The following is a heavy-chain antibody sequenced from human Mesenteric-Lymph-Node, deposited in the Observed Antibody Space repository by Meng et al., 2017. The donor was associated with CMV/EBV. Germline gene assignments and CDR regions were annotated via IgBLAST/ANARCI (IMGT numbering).Heavy chain of an antibody. CDR3: AKESDIVATGTTDY. Sequence: ASGFTFSTYAMSWVRQAPGKGLEWVSAISGGGGSTYYADSVKGRFTISRDNSKKTLYLQMNSLRADDTAVYYCAKESDIVATGTTDYWGQGTLVTVSS. V-gene: IGHV3-23*01. J-gene: IGHJ4*02. CDR1: GFTFSTYA. D-gene: IGHD1-1*01. CDR2: ISGGGGST.